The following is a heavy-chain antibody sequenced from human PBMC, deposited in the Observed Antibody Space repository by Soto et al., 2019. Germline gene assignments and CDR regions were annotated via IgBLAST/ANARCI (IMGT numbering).Heavy chain of an antibody. J-gene: IGHJ6*02. V-gene: IGHV3-21*01. D-gene: IGHD2-21*02. CDR3: ARVMCGDCYTYSYYSMDV. CDR2: IGTTSSYI. Sequence: EVQLVESGGGLVKPGGSLRLSCAASGFTFGTYTMNWVRQAPGKGLEWVSAIGTTSSYIYYADSVRGRFTISRDNARDSVYLQMSSLRAEDTAVYYCARVMCGDCYTYSYYSMDVWGQGTTVTVSS. CDR1: GFTFGTYT.